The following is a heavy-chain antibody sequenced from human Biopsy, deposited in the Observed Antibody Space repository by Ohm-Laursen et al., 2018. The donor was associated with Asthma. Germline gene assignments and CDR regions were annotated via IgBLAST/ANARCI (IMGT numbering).Heavy chain of an antibody. CDR3: AKDGFPGWELRRGPDY. Sequence: SSLRLSCTASGFTFSNYGMHWVRQAPGKGLDWVAVISFDGSNKNYTDSVKGRFTISRDNSRNTLHLQMNSLRAEDTAVYYCAKDGFPGWELRRGPDYWGQGTLVTVSS. V-gene: IGHV3-30*18. CDR1: GFTFSNYG. J-gene: IGHJ4*02. CDR2: ISFDGSNK. D-gene: IGHD1-26*01.